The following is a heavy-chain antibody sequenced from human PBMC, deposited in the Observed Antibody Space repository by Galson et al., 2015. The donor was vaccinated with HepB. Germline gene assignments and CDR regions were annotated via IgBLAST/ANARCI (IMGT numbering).Heavy chain of an antibody. CDR3: AKDGGYCTGGVCYGGNWFDP. CDR1: GFTFDDYA. CDR2: ISWNSGSI. V-gene: IGHV3-9*01. D-gene: IGHD2-8*02. J-gene: IGHJ5*02. Sequence: SLRLSCAASGFTFDDYAMHWVRQAPGKGLEWVSGISWNSGSIGYADSVKGRFTISRDNAKNSLYLQMNSLRAEDTALYYCAKDGGYCTGGVCYGGNWFDPWGQGTLVTVSS.